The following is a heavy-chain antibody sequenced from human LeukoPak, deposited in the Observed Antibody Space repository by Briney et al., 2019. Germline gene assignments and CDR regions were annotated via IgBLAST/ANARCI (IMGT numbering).Heavy chain of an antibody. V-gene: IGHV1-18*01. J-gene: IGHJ4*02. Sequence: ASVKVSCKASGYTFTSYGIGWVRQAPGQGLEWMGWISAYNGNTNYAQKLQGRVTMTTDTSTSTAYMELRSLRSDDTAVYYCARRLHYYGSGSYNDYWGQGTLVTVSS. D-gene: IGHD3-10*01. CDR2: ISAYNGNT. CDR1: GYTFTSYG. CDR3: ARRLHYYGSGSYNDY.